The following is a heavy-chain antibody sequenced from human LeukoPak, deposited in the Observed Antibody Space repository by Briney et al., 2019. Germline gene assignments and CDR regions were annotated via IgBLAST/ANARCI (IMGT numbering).Heavy chain of an antibody. J-gene: IGHJ4*02. D-gene: IGHD3-10*01. CDR1: GGSISSGSYY. CDR3: ARDIRGSWFGEFTFDY. CDR2: IYTSGST. V-gene: IGHV4-61*02. Sequence: SQTLSLTCTVSGGSISSGSYYWSWIRQPAGKGLEWIGRIYTSGSTNYNPSLKSRVTISVDTSKYQFSLKLSSVTAADTAVYYCARDIRGSWFGEFTFDYWGQGTLVTVSS.